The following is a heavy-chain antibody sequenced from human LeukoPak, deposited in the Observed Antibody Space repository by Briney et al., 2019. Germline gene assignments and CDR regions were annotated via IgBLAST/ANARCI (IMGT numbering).Heavy chain of an antibody. V-gene: IGHV1-2*02. J-gene: IGHJ6*02. Sequence: GASVKVSCKASGYTFTGYYMHWVRQAPGQGLEWMGWINPNSGGTNYAQKFQGRVTMTRDTSISTAYMELSRLRSDDTAVYYCASGPIVVVPAAINYYGMEVWGQGTTVTVSS. CDR3: ASGPIVVVPAAINYYGMEV. CDR1: GYTFTGYY. D-gene: IGHD2-2*01. CDR2: INPNSGGT.